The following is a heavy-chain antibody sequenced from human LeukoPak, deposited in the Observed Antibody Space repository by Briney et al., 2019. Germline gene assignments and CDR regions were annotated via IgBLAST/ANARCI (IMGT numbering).Heavy chain of an antibody. J-gene: IGHJ3*02. Sequence: GESLKISCKGSGYSFTTYWIGWVRQAPGQGLEWMGWISTSNGNTNYAQKLQGRVTMTTDTSTSTAYMELRSLRSDDTAVYYCAREEGAPIAAANIWGLGTMVTVSS. CDR3: AREEGAPIAAANI. CDR1: GYSFTTYW. CDR2: ISTSNGNT. D-gene: IGHD6-13*01. V-gene: IGHV1-18*04.